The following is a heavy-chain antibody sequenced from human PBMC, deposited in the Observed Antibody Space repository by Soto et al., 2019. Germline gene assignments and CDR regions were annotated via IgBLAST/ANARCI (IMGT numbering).Heavy chain of an antibody. V-gene: IGHV3-7*02. J-gene: IGHJ4*02. CDR1: GITFRNHL. CDR2: IKAGGSQK. CDR3: VKGEYYYDSSGYYPFDY. D-gene: IGHD3-22*01. Sequence: GGSLRLSCVASGITFRNHLMTWVRQAPGKGLEWVANIKAGGSQKFYADSVKGRFTISRDNSKNTLYLQMNSLRVEDTAVYYCVKGEYYYDSSGYYPFDYWGQGTLVTVSS.